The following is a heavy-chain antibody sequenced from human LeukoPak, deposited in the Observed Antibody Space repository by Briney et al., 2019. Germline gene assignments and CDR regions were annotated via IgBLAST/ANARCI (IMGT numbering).Heavy chain of an antibody. J-gene: IGHJ4*02. CDR2: ISAYNGNT. CDR3: AREFCSGGSCSFGDYFDY. CDR1: GYTFTSNG. D-gene: IGHD2-15*01. V-gene: IGHV1-18*04. Sequence: ASVKVSCKASGYTFTSNGISWVRQAPGQGLECMGWISAYNGNTNYAQKLQGRVTMTTDTSTSTAYMELRSLRSDDTAVYYCAREFCSGGSCSFGDYFDYWGQGTLVTVSS.